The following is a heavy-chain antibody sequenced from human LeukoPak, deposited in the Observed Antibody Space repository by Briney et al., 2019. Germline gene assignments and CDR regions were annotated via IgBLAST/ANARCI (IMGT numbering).Heavy chain of an antibody. D-gene: IGHD4-23*01. J-gene: IGHJ3*02. CDR3: ARPLYGGNPYDAFDI. CDR2: IYYSGST. V-gene: IGHV4-59*08. Sequence: SETLSLTCTVSGGSISSYYWSWIRQPPGKGLEWIGYIYYSGSTNYNPSLKSRVTISVDTPKNQFSLKLSSMTAADTAVYYCARPLYGGNPYDAFDIWGQGTMVTVSS. CDR1: GGSISSYY.